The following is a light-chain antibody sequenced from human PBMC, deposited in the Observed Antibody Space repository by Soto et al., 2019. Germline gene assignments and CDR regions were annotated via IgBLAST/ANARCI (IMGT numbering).Light chain of an antibody. Sequence: QSVLTQPPSVSAAPGQKVTISCSGTSSNIGSDDVSWYQKVPGTAPKLLIYENDKRPSGISDRFSGSKSGTSATLGITGLQTGDEGDYYCATWDTSLSGFWVFGGGTKLTVL. CDR2: END. V-gene: IGLV1-51*01. CDR3: ATWDTSLSGFWV. J-gene: IGLJ3*02. CDR1: SSNIGSDD.